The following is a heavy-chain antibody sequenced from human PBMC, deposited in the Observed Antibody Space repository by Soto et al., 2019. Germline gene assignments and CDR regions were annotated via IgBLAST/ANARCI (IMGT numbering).Heavy chain of an antibody. D-gene: IGHD3-22*01. CDR1: GYSISSGYY. Sequence: SETLSLTCAVSGYSISSGYYWGWLRQPPGKGLEWIGSINHGGSTYYNPSLNSRVTLSIDMTNNHVSLILNSVTAADTVVYYCARVGPWVPYYYDSSPYTFEKWFDPWGQGTLVTVSS. CDR3: ARVGPWVPYYYDSSPYTFEKWFDP. J-gene: IGHJ5*02. CDR2: INHGGST. V-gene: IGHV4-38-2*01.